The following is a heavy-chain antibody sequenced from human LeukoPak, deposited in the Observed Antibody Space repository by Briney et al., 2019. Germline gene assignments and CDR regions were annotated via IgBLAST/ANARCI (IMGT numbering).Heavy chain of an antibody. D-gene: IGHD6-13*01. CDR1: GGTFSSYA. CDR3: VRDRLRSYYYYYYMDV. V-gene: IGHV1-69*13. Sequence: SVKVSCKAFGGTFSSYAISWVRQAPGQGLEWMGGIIPLFGTPNYAQNFQGRVTITRDESTSTSYMELSSLRSEDTAVYYCVRDRLRSYYYYYYMDVWGKGTTVTVSS. CDR2: IIPLFGTP. J-gene: IGHJ6*03.